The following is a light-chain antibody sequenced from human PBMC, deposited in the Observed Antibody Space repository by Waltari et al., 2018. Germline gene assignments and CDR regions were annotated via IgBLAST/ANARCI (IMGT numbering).Light chain of an antibody. Sequence: DVVMTQSPLSLPVTLGQPASISCRSSQSLVFSDGNTYLSWFHQRPGQSPRRLIYKISNRDSGVPDRFSGSGSGTDFTLKISRVEAEDVGVYYCMQSKQWPWAFGQGTKVEIK. CDR3: MQSKQWPWA. CDR1: QSLVFSDGNTY. J-gene: IGKJ1*01. V-gene: IGKV2-30*01. CDR2: KIS.